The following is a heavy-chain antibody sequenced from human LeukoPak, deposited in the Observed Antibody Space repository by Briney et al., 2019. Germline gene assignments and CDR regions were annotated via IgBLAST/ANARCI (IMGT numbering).Heavy chain of an antibody. V-gene: IGHV3-53*01. CDR2: IYSGGST. CDR1: GFTVSSNY. Sequence: GGSLRLSCAASGFTVSSNYMSWVCQAPGKGLEWVSAIYSGGSTYYADSVKGRFTISRDNSKNTLYLQMNSLRAEDTAVYYCARETTMIVVGGAFDIWGQGTMVTVSS. CDR3: ARETTMIVVGGAFDI. D-gene: IGHD3-22*01. J-gene: IGHJ3*02.